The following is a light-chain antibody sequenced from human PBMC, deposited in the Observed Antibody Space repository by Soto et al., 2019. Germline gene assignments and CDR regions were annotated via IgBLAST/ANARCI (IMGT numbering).Light chain of an antibody. CDR2: GAS. Sequence: EIVLTQSPGTLSLSPGERATLSCRASQSVSSSYLAWYQQKPGQAPRLLIYGASSRATGIPDRFSGSGSENELTLTISRLEPEDFAEYHCQKYGSSPYTFGQGTKLEIK. CDR1: QSVSSSY. V-gene: IGKV3-20*01. J-gene: IGKJ2*01. CDR3: QKYGSSPYT.